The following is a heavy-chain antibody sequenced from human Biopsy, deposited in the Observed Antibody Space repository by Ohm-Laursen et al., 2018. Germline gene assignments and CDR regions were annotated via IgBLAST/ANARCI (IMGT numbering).Heavy chain of an antibody. J-gene: IGHJ4*02. CDR3: TRAGGGKIYGL. D-gene: IGHD3-16*01. V-gene: IGHV4-31*03. CDR2: IHNSGYT. CDR1: TVSINTGRCF. Sequence: SDTLSFTCTGSTVSINTGRCFCPSTRQHLGTGLEWFGYIHNSGYTLYNPSLISRLTISADTSMNQFSMKLTSVTAADTALCNFTRAGGGKIYGLWGQGTLVTVSS.